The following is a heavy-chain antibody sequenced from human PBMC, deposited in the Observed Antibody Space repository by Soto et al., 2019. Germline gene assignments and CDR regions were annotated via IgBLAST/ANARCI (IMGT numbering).Heavy chain of an antibody. D-gene: IGHD6-13*01. J-gene: IGHJ4*02. V-gene: IGHV3-30*18. CDR2: ISYDGSNK. CDR3: AKGASMYSSSWYWGVHYDDNFDY. CDR1: GFTFSSYG. Sequence: QVQLVESGGGVVQPGRSLRLSCAASGFTFSSYGMHWVRQAPGKGLEWVAVISYDGSNKYYADSVKGRFTISRDNSKNTLYLQMNSLRAEDTAVYYCAKGASMYSSSWYWGVHYDDNFDYWGQGTLVTVSS.